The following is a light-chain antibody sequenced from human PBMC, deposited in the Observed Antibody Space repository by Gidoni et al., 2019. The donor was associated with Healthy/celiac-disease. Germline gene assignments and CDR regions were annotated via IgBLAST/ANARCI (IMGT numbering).Light chain of an antibody. V-gene: IGKV3-15*01. CDR3: QQYNNWPPLT. Sequence: EIVMPQSPATLSVSPGERATLSCRASQSVSSNLAWYQQKPGQAPRLLIYGASTRANGIPARFSGSGSGKEFTLTISSLQSEDFAVYDCQQYNNWPPLTFGGGNKVEIK. CDR1: QSVSSN. CDR2: GAS. J-gene: IGKJ4*01.